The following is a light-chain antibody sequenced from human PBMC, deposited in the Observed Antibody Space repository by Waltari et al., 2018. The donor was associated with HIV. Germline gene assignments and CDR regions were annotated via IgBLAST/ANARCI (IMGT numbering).Light chain of an antibody. J-gene: IGKJ4*01. CDR2: GAS. Sequence: DIQMTQSPSFVAASVGDRVSITCRASQAFGSWLAWYQHRQGEGPRLLIFGASTLHSGFPSRFSGSVSDRDFTLTFNSLQPEDSATYFCQQSKRFPLTFGGGTKVEIK. CDR1: QAFGSW. CDR3: QQSKRFPLT. V-gene: IGKV1-12*01.